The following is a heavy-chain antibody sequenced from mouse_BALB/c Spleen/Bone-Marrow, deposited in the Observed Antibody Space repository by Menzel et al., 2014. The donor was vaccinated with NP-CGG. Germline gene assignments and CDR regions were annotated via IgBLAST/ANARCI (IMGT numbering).Heavy chain of an antibody. Sequence: EVQGVESGPELVKPGASVKMSCKASGYTFISYMMHWVKQKPGQGLEWVGYVNPYSDGTYYTEDFKGKATLTSDKSSSTVYMELSSLTSEDSAVFYCARSKDWYFGVWGAGTTVTVSS. CDR2: VNPYSDGT. J-gene: IGHJ1*01. V-gene: IGHV1-14*01. CDR3: ARSKDWYFGV. CDR1: GYTFISYM.